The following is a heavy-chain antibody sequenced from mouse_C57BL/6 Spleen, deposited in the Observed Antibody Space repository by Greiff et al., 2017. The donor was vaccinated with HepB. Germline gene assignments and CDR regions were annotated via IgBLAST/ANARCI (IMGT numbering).Heavy chain of an antibody. V-gene: IGHV1-81*01. CDR2: IYPRSGNT. CDR1: GYTFTSYG. Sequence: LQESGAELARPGASVKLSCKASGYTFTSYGISWVKQRTGQGLEWIGEIYPRSGNTYYNEKFKGKATLTADKSSSTAYMEIRSLTSEDSAVYFCARRYDGYSIDYWGQGTTLTVSS. J-gene: IGHJ2*01. D-gene: IGHD2-3*01. CDR3: ARRYDGYSIDY.